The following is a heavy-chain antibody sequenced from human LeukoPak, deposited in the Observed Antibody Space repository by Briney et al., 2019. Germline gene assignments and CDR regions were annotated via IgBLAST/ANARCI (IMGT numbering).Heavy chain of an antibody. D-gene: IGHD2-21*02. CDR2: INHSGST. CDR3: ASRLAYCGGDCYSGFDY. CDR1: GGSFSGYY. Sequence: SETLSLTRAVYGGSFSGYYWSWIRQPPGKGLEWIGEINHSGSTNYNPSLKSRVTISVDTSKNQFSLKLSSVTAADTAVYYCASRLAYCGGDCYSGFDYWGQGTLVTVSS. J-gene: IGHJ4*02. V-gene: IGHV4-34*01.